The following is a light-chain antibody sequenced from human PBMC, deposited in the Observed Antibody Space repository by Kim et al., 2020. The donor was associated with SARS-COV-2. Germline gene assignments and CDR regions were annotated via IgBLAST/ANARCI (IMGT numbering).Light chain of an antibody. V-gene: IGLV3-1*01. CDR2: KDS. CDR3: QAWDSSTVV. J-gene: IGLJ2*01. Sequence: SVSPGQTSIITCSGDKLGDKYACWYQQKPGQSPVLVIYKDSKRPSGIPERFSGSNSGNTATLTINGTQAMDEADYYCQAWDSSTVVFGGGTQLTVL. CDR1: KLGDKY.